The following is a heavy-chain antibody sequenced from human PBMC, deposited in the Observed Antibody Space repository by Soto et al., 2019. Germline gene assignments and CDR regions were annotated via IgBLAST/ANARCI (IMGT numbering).Heavy chain of an antibody. CDR2: IYWDDDK. CDR1: GFSLSTTGVG. J-gene: IGHJ4*02. CDR3: VYRDRGFDY. V-gene: IGHV2-5*02. Sequence: SGPTLVKPTQTLTLTCTFSGFSLSTTGVGVGWIRQPPGKALEWLALIYWDDDKRYSPSLNTRLTISKDTSENQVVLTMTDMDPVDTGTYYCVYRDRGFDYWGQGTLVTVSS.